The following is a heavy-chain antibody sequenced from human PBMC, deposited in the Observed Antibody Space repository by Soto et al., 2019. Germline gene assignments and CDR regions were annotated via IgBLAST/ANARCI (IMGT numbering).Heavy chain of an antibody. D-gene: IGHD1-1*01. CDR3: ATGPTPTFAF. CDR1: GFTFSTYW. CDR2: IHSDGITT. V-gene: IGHV3-74*01. Sequence: LRLSCAASGFTFSTYWMHWVRQAPGKGLVWVSRIHSDGITTLYADSVTGRFTISRDNAKNTVFLQMNSLRAEDTAVYSCATGPTPTFAFWGRGTMVTVSS. J-gene: IGHJ3*01.